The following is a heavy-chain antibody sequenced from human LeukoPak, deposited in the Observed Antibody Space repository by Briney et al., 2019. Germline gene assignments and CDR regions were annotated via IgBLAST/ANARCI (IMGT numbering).Heavy chain of an antibody. CDR3: ARVYYYYDSSGILTLYFDY. D-gene: IGHD3-22*01. CDR2: VNPTSGGT. J-gene: IGHJ4*02. Sequence: GGSVKVSCKTSGYTFTSYYMHWVRQAPGQGLEWMGCVNPTSGGTNYAQKFQGRVTMTRDTSISTAYMELSRLRSDDTAVYYCARVYYYYDSSGILTLYFDYWGQGTLVTVSS. CDR1: GYTFTSYY. V-gene: IGHV1-2*02.